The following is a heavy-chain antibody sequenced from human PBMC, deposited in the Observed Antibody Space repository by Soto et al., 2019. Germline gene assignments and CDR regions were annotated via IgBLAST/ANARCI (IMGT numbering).Heavy chain of an antibody. V-gene: IGHV1-18*01. D-gene: IGHD3-3*01. CDR3: ARGYDFWSGYYRYYYYGMDV. Sequence: SVKVSCKASGYTFTSYVISWVRQAPGQGLEWMGWISAYNGNTNYAQKLQGRVTMTTDTSTSTAYMELRSLRSDDTAVYYCARGYDFWSGYYRYYYYGMDVWGQGTTVNVSS. J-gene: IGHJ6*02. CDR1: GYTFTSYV. CDR2: ISAYNGNT.